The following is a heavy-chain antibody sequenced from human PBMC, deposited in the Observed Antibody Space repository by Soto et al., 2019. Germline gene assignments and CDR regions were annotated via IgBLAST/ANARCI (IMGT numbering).Heavy chain of an antibody. CDR3: ARRAYGDYPFDY. V-gene: IGHV5-51*01. Sequence: PGESLKISGKGSGHSFTTYWIAWVRQKPGEGLEWMGIIYPGDSDTKYSPSFQGQVTISADKSISTAYLQWSSLKASDTAFYYCARRAYGDYPFDYWGQGTLVTVSS. J-gene: IGHJ4*02. CDR2: IYPGDSDT. CDR1: GHSFTTYW. D-gene: IGHD4-17*01.